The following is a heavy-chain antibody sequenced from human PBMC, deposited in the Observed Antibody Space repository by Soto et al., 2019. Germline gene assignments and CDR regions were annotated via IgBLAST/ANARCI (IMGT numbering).Heavy chain of an antibody. J-gene: IGHJ4*02. Sequence: GGSLRLSCAASGFTFSSYSMNWVRQAPGKGLEWVSSISSSSYIYYADSVKGLFTISRANAKNSLYLQMNSLIPEDTAVYYCARYHYDYIWGSYRANKYYFDYWGQGTLVTVSS. CDR3: ARYHYDYIWGSYRANKYYFDY. V-gene: IGHV3-21*01. CDR2: ISSSSYI. D-gene: IGHD3-16*02. CDR1: GFTFSSYS.